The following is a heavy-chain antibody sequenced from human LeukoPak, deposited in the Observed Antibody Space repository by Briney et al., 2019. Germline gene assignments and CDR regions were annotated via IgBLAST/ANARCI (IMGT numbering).Heavy chain of an antibody. CDR2: ISTYNGNT. Sequence: GASVKVSCKASGYTFTSYGVSWVRQAPGQGLEWMGWISTYNGNTNYAQKLQDRVTMTTDTSTSTAYMELRSLRSDDTAVYYCARMGTPFYYYYMDVWGTGTTVTVSS. CDR1: GYTFTSYG. V-gene: IGHV1-18*01. J-gene: IGHJ6*03. CDR3: ARMGTPFYYYYMDV. D-gene: IGHD1-1*01.